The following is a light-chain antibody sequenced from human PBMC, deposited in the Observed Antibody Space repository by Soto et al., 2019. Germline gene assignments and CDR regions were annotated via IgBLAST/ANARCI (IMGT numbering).Light chain of an antibody. V-gene: IGKV3-11*01. CDR2: DSS. CDR1: QSVGTY. J-gene: IGKJ4*01. CDR3: QQRSIWPPV. Sequence: EIVMTQSPATLSLSPGERATLSCRASQSVGTYLGWYQQKPGQAPRLLIYDSSKRATDIPARFSGSGSGTDFTLTISSLEPEDFSVYYCQQRSIWPPVFGGGTKVDI.